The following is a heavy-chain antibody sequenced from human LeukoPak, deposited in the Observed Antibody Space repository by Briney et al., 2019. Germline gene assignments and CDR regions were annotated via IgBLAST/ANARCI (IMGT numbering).Heavy chain of an antibody. CDR2: IYYSGST. D-gene: IGHD5-18*01. V-gene: IGHV4-31*03. CDR3: ARDRGYSYGHPFDI. Sequence: SQTLSLTCTVSGGSISSGGYYWSWIRQHPGKGLEWIGYIYYSGSTYYNPSLKSRVTISVDTSKNQFSLKLSSVTAADTAVYYCARDRGYSYGHPFDIWGQGTMVTVSP. CDR1: GGSISSGGYY. J-gene: IGHJ3*02.